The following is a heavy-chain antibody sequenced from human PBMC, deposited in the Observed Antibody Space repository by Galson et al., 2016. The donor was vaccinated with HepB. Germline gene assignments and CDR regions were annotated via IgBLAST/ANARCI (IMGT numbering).Heavy chain of an antibody. CDR2: ISGSGGST. V-gene: IGHV3-23*01. D-gene: IGHD6-13*01. CDR1: GFTFSSYA. CDR3: AKGVIAAAGTPWGFDY. J-gene: IGHJ4*02. Sequence: SLRLSCAASGFTFSSYAMSWVRQAPGKGLEWVSAISGSGGSTYHADSVKGRFTISRDNSKNTLYLQMNSLRAEDTAVYYCAKGVIAAAGTPWGFDYWGQGTLVTVSS.